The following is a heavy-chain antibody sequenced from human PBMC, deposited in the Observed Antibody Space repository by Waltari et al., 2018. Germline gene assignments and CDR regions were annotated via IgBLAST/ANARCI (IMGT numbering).Heavy chain of an antibody. Sequence: QLQLQESGPGLVKPSETLSLTCTVSGGSISSSSYYWGWIRQPPGKGLEWIGSIYYSGSTYYNPSLKSRVTISVDTSKNQFSLKLSSVTAADTAVYYCARQIMSYYYDSSGYYRGGHDAFDIWGQGTMVTVSS. V-gene: IGHV4-39*01. CDR2: IYYSGST. D-gene: IGHD3-22*01. CDR1: GGSISSSSYY. J-gene: IGHJ3*02. CDR3: ARQIMSYYYDSSGYYRGGHDAFDI.